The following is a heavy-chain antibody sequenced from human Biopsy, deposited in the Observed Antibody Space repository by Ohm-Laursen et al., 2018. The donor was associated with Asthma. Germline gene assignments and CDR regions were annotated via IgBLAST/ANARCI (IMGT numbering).Heavy chain of an antibody. CDR1: GGTFNTYV. Sequence: SVKASCKSLGGTFNTYVIGWVRQAPGQGLEWMGGINPVFGTTTYPQKSQDRVTITADDSTSTVYMELSSLRSEDTAVYYCARKAGSCISRTCYSLDFWGQGTLVTVSS. D-gene: IGHD2-2*01. V-gene: IGHV1-69*13. CDR3: ARKAGSCISRTCYSLDF. J-gene: IGHJ4*02. CDR2: INPVFGTT.